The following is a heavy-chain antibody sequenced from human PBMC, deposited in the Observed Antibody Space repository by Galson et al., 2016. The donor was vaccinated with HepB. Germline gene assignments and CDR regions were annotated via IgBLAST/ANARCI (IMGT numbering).Heavy chain of an antibody. J-gene: IGHJ4*02. CDR1: GYTFTSYD. D-gene: IGHD3-10*01. V-gene: IGHV1-8*01. CDR2: MNPNSGNT. Sequence: VKVSCKTSGYTFTSYDISWVRQATGQGLEFMGWMNPNSGNTYYTEKFQGRVTMTRDTSISTAHMELSSLRTEDTAVYYCDTRPGRGAPFDSWGRGTLVTVSS. CDR3: DTRPGRGAPFDS.